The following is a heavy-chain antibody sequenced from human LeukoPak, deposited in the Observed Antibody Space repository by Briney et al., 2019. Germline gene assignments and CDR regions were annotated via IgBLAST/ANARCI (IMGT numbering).Heavy chain of an antibody. CDR2: INHSGTT. CDR1: GGSFSSYF. Sequence: SETLSLTCAGYGGSFSSYFWTWIRQTPGKGLEWIGEINHSGTTNYNPSLKSRVTMSVDTSKNQFSLKLSSVTAADTAVYYCARLLERNWFDPWGQGTLVTVSS. V-gene: IGHV4-34*01. D-gene: IGHD1-1*01. CDR3: ARLLERNWFDP. J-gene: IGHJ5*02.